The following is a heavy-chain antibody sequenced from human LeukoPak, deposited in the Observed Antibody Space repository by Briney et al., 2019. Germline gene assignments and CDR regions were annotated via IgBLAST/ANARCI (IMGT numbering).Heavy chain of an antibody. CDR2: IKQDGSEK. Sequence: PGGSLRLSCAASGFTFSSYWMSWVRQAPGKGLEWVANIKQDGSEKYYVDSVKGRFTISRDNAKNSLYLQMNSLRAEDTAVYYCARDRAQLLWDNWFDPWGQGTLVTVSS. CDR1: GFTFSSYW. J-gene: IGHJ5*02. CDR3: ARDRAQLLWDNWFDP. V-gene: IGHV3-7*01. D-gene: IGHD2-2*01.